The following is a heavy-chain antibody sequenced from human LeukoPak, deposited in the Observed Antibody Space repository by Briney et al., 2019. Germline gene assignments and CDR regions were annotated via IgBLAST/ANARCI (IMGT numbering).Heavy chain of an antibody. J-gene: IGHJ4*02. Sequence: PGGSLRLSCAASGFTFSSYEMNWVRQAPGKGLEWVSYISSSGSTIYYADSVKGRFTISRDNAKNSLYLQMNSLRAEDTAVYYCAKGRHYSGYDYVFDYWGQGTLVTVSS. CDR1: GFTFSSYE. CDR3: AKGRHYSGYDYVFDY. V-gene: IGHV3-48*03. D-gene: IGHD5-12*01. CDR2: ISSSGSTI.